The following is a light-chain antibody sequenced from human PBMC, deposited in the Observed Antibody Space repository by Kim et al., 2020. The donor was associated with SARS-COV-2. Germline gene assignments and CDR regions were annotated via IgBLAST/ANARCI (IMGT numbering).Light chain of an antibody. CDR3: KQFKNYPIT. V-gene: IGKV1D-13*01. CDR2: DAS. Sequence: AIQLTQSPSSLSASVGDRVTITCRASQGISSALAWYQQIPGKTPRLLIYDASSLESGVPSRFSGSESGTDFTLSISSLQPEDFVTNYGKQFKNYPITFGQGTRLEIK. J-gene: IGKJ5*01. CDR1: QGISSA.